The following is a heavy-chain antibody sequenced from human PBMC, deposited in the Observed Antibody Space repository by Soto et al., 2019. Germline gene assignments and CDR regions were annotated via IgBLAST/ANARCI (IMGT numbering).Heavy chain of an antibody. Sequence: QVQLVESGGGVVQPGRSLRLSCAASGFTFSSYGMHWVRQAPGKGLEWVAVISYDGSNKYYADSVKGRFTISRDNSKNTLYLQMNSLRAEDTAVYYCVKGRRVLRYNYYYYYMDVWGKGTTVTVSS. CDR3: VKGRRVLRYNYYYYYMDV. CDR1: GFTFSSYG. J-gene: IGHJ6*03. V-gene: IGHV3-30*18. CDR2: ISYDGSNK. D-gene: IGHD5-12*01.